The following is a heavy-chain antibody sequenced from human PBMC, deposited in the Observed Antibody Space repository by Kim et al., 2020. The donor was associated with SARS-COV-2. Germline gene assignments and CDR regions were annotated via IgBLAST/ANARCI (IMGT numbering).Heavy chain of an antibody. CDR3: TRVNAIAGGWSDAFD. Sequence: GGSLRLSCAASGFTFSGSTMHWVRQASGKGLEWVGRIRSKANSYATAYAASVQNRITISRDDSKNTAYLHMNSLKTEDTADYYCTRVNAIAGGWSDAFD. V-gene: IGHV3-73*01. CDR1: GFTFSGST. D-gene: IGHD6-19*01. J-gene: IGHJ3*02. CDR2: IRSKANSYAT.